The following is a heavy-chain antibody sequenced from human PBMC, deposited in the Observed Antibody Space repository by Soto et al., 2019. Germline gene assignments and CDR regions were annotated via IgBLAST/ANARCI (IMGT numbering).Heavy chain of an antibody. J-gene: IGHJ4*02. Sequence: QRLQESGPGLVKPSETLSLTCTVSSGSIRSSTYYWGWIRQPPGKGLEWIGNIYYSGNTYYNPSLNSRVTISVDTAKKQFSLKLNSLTAADTAVYYCARHWSVPAGMWYLAYWGQGTLVTVSS. CDR1: SGSIRSSTYY. D-gene: IGHD2-2*01. V-gene: IGHV4-39*01. CDR3: ARHWSVPAGMWYLAY. CDR2: IYYSGNT.